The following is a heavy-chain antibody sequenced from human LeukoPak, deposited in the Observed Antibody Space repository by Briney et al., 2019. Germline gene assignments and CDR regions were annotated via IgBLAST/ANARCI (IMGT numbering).Heavy chain of an antibody. D-gene: IGHD6-13*01. CDR2: INHSGST. J-gene: IGHJ5*02. CDR3: ARQLLSSSRYGGWFDP. Sequence: SETLSLTCAVYGGSFSGYYWSWIRQPPGKGLEWIGEINHSGSTNYNPSLKSQVTISVDTSKNQFSLKLSSVTAADTAVYYCARQLLSSSRYGGWFDPWGQGTLVTVSS. V-gene: IGHV4-34*01. CDR1: GGSFSGYY.